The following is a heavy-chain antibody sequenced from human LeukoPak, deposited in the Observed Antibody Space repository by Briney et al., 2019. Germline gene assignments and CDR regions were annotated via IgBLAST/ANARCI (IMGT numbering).Heavy chain of an antibody. D-gene: IGHD4-17*01. CDR3: ARDYHDYGDYGFGPFDY. CDR2: IWYDGSNK. CDR1: GFTFSSYG. V-gene: IGHV3-33*01. J-gene: IGHJ4*02. Sequence: GGSLRLSCAGSGFTFSSYGMHWVRQAPGKGLEWVAVIWYDGSNKYYADSVKGRFTISRDNSKNTLYLQMNSLRAEDTAVYYCARDYHDYGDYGFGPFDYWGQGTLVTVSS.